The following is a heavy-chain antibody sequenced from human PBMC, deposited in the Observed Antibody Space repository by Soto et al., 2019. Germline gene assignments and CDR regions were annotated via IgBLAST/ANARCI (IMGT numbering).Heavy chain of an antibody. D-gene: IGHD6-19*01. CDR2: IKQDGSEK. CDR1: GFTFSTYW. J-gene: IGHJ4*01. CDR3: AKDVGQWVETFDY. V-gene: IGHV3-7*03. Sequence: GGSLRLSCAASGFTFSTYWMSWVRQAPGTGLEWVAHIKQDGSEKYYVDSVKGRFTISRDNAKSSLYLQMNNLSAEDTAVYYCAKDVGQWVETFDYWGHGTLVTVSS.